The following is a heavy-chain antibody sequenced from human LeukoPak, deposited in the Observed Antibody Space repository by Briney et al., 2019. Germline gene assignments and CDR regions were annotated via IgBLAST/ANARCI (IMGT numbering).Heavy chain of an antibody. CDR2: INAGNGKT. J-gene: IGHJ4*02. D-gene: IGHD3-22*01. CDR1: QYAFTDYA. Sequence: ASVKVSCKASQYAFTDYAVHWVRQAPGQRLEWMGWINAGNGKTKYSQSLQGRITITRDTSATTAYMELTSLTSEDTAVYYCANPRYDSSGYYYVDWGQGTLVTVSS. V-gene: IGHV1-3*01. CDR3: ANPRYDSSGYYYVD.